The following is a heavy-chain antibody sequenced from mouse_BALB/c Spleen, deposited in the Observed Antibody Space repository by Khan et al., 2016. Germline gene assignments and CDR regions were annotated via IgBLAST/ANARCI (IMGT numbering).Heavy chain of an antibody. V-gene: IGHV12-3*02. CDR1: GFPITSGYY. CDR3: EGDTHAQWSSDG. Sequence: VQLQESGPGLVKPSQSLFLACSITGFPITSGYYWIWIRQSPGKPLEWMGYITHSGDTFYNPSLQSPISITRETSKNPFFLQLNSVTTEAPALYDCEGDTHAQWSSDGRGAGDPVTGSS. J-gene: IGHJ1*01. CDR2: ITHSGDT.